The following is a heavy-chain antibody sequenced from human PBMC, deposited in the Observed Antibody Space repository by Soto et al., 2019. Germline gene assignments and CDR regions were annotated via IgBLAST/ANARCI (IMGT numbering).Heavy chain of an antibody. J-gene: IGHJ3*02. CDR3: ARVERGTVTTVVDAFDI. CDR1: GGFVSSGSYY. CDR2: MSHSGGT. Sequence: QVQLQQWGAGLLKPSETLSLTCAVYGGFVSSGSYYWSWIRQPPGKGLEWIGEMSHSGGTHFNPSLKSRATILVDTSKNQYSPKQSSVTAADTALYYCARVERGTVTTVVDAFDIGGPGTMVTVS. D-gene: IGHD1-1*01. V-gene: IGHV4-34*01.